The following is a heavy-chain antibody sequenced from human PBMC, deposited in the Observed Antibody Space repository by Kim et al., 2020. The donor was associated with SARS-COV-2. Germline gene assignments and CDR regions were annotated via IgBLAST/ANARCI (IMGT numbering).Heavy chain of an antibody. CDR1: GGSISSYY. J-gene: IGHJ5*01. Sequence: SETLSLTCTVSGGSISSYYWSWIRQPPGKGLEWIGHIYYSGSTNYNPSLKSRVTISVDTPKNQFSLTLSPVTAVATDVSSCASDRAEGITSVIGVWLDS. V-gene: IGHV4-59*01. CDR2: IYYSGST. D-gene: IGHD3-3*01. CDR3: ASDRAEGITSVIGVWLDS.